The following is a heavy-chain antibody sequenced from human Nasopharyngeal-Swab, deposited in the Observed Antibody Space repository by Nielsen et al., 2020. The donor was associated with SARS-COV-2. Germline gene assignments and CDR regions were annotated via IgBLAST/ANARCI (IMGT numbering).Heavy chain of an antibody. CDR2: ISSSSAYI. Sequence: GGSLRLSCAASGFTFNTYSMNWVRQAPGKGLEWVSSISSSSAYIYYADSVKGRFTISRDNSKNTLYLQMNSLRAEDTAVYYCAKETDSSFDYWGQGTLVTVSS. CDR1: GFTFNTYS. J-gene: IGHJ4*02. V-gene: IGHV3-21*01. D-gene: IGHD3-22*01. CDR3: AKETDSSFDY.